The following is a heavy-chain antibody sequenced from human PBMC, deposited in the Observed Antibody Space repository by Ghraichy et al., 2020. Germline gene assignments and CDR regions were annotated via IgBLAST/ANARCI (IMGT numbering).Heavy chain of an antibody. CDR3: ARGDGTRPSSISHAAFDM. CDR2: IYSSGNT. D-gene: IGHD1-26*01. CDR1: GGSISSSGYY. Sequence: SETLSLTCTVSGGSISSSGYYWNWIRQHPGKGLEWIGYIYSSGNTYYNPSLKSRVTISVDTSKNQFSLKLSSVTAADAAVYYCARGDGTRPSSISHAAFDMWGQGTMVTVSS. J-gene: IGHJ3*02. V-gene: IGHV4-31*03.